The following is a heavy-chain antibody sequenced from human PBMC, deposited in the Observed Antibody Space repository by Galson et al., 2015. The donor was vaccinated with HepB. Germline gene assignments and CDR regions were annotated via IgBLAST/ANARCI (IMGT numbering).Heavy chain of an antibody. V-gene: IGHV1-2*06. CDR2: INPNSGVT. Sequence: SVKVSCKVSGYTFTGYFIYWVRQAPGQGLEWMGRINPNSGVTSFAQKFQGRVTVTRDTSMNTAHMELSRLRSDDTAVYYCARDRLQYFEWHAGSSADNWGQGTLVTVSS. CDR3: ARDRLQYFEWHAGSSADN. CDR1: GYTFTGYF. J-gene: IGHJ4*02. D-gene: IGHD3-9*01.